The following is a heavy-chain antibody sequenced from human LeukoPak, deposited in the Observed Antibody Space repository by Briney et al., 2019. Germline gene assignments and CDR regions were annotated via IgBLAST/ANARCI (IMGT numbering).Heavy chain of an antibody. CDR3: ASHYDILYRTFDI. J-gene: IGHJ3*02. D-gene: IGHD3-9*01. CDR1: GCSISRVSYY. Sequence: SETLSLTFTVSGCSISRVSYYWGGHRQPPGQGLDWLGSIYYSGSTYYNPSLKSRVTISVDTSKTQFSLKLSSVTAADTAVYYCASHYDILYRTFDIWGQGTTVTVSS. CDR2: IYYSGST. V-gene: IGHV4-39*07.